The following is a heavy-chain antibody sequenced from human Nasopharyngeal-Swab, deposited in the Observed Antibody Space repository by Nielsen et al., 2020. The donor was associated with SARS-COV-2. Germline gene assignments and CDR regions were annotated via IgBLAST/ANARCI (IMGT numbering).Heavy chain of an antibody. J-gene: IGHJ6*02. V-gene: IGHV3-21*01. Sequence: GESLKISCAASGFTFSNYRMNWVRQAPGKGLEWVSSIISSTSYIYYADSVNGLFTIARDNAKNSLYLQMNSLRAEDTAVYYCARDGFGESPYYYYYGMDVLGQGTTVTVSS. CDR1: GFTFSNYR. CDR2: IISSTSYI. D-gene: IGHD3-10*01. CDR3: ARDGFGESPYYYYYGMDV.